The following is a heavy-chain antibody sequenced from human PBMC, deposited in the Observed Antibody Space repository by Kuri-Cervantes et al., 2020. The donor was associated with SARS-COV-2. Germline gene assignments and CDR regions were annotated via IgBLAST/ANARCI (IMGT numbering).Heavy chain of an antibody. Sequence: ASVKVSCKASGYTFTGYYMHWVRQAPGQGLEWMGRINPNSGGTDYAHKFQGRVTLTRDTSISTAYMELSRLRSDDTAVYYCARSPSNGDYDGWFDYWGQGTLVTVSS. D-gene: IGHD4-17*01. CDR2: INPNSGGT. J-gene: IGHJ4*02. V-gene: IGHV1-2*06. CDR1: GYTFTGYY. CDR3: ARSPSNGDYDGWFDY.